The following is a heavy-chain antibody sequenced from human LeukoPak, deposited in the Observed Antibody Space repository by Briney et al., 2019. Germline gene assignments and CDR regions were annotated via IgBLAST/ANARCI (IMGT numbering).Heavy chain of an antibody. Sequence: SETLSLTCTVSGGSISSYYWSWIRQPPGKGLEWIGYIYYSGSTNYNPSLKSRVTISVDTSKNQFSLKLSSLRSEDTAVYYCAPDSGSYHTFHFDYWGQGTLVTVSS. CDR2: IYYSGST. CDR3: APDSGSYHTFHFDY. CDR1: GGSISSYY. V-gene: IGHV4-59*01. J-gene: IGHJ4*02. D-gene: IGHD1-26*01.